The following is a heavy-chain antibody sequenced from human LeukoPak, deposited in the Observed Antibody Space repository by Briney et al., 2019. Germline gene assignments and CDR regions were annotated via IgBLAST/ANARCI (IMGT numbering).Heavy chain of an antibody. D-gene: IGHD1/OR15-1a*01. CDR2: IKQDGSEK. CDR3: AREYNWNTYYYFDY. Sequence: GGSLRLSCAASGFTFSSYWMSWVRQAPGKGLEWVANIKQDGSEKYYADSVKGRFTISRDNSKNTLYLQMNSLRAEDTAVYYCAREYNWNTYYYFDYWGQGTLVTVSS. J-gene: IGHJ4*02. V-gene: IGHV3-7*01. CDR1: GFTFSSYW.